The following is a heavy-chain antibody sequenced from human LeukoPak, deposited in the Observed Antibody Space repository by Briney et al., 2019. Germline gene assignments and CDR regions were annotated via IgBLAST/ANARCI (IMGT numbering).Heavy chain of an antibody. Sequence: TGGSLRLSCAASGFTFNSYAMSWIGQAPGKGLEWVSAMSGSGGSTDYADSVKGRFTISRDNSKNTLYLQMSNLSAEDTAVYYCAKGGVSHDDGDYDDWFGTWGQGTVVTVSS. V-gene: IGHV3-23*01. D-gene: IGHD4-17*01. CDR2: MSGSGGST. CDR1: GFTFNSYA. CDR3: AKGGVSHDDGDYDDWFGT. J-gene: IGHJ5*01.